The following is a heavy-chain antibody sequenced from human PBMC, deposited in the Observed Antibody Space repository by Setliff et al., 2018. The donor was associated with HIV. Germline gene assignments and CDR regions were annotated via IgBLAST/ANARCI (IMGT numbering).Heavy chain of an antibody. J-gene: IGHJ4*02. CDR2: INHSGST. V-gene: IGHV4-34*01. Sequence: SETLSLTCAVYGGSFSDYYWSWIRQPPGKGLEWIGEINHSGSTNYNPSLKSQVTISVDTSKNQFSLKLRSVTAADTAMYYRARDVLDLVISVYGFWGQGIPVTVSS. CDR3: ARDVLDLVISVYGF. D-gene: IGHD3-22*01. CDR1: GGSFSDYY.